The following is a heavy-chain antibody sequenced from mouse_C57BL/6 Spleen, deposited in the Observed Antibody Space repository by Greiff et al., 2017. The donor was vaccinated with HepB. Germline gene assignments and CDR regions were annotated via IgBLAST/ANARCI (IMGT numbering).Heavy chain of an antibody. CDR2: ISSGGSYT. Sequence: DVQLQESGGDLVKPGGSLKLSCAASGFTFSSYGMSWVRQTPDKRLEWVATISSGGSYTYYPDSVKGRFTISRDNAKNTLYLQMSSLKSEDTAMYYCARKEDSEAMDYWGQGTSVTVSS. V-gene: IGHV5-6*01. J-gene: IGHJ4*01. CDR3: ARKEDSEAMDY. CDR1: GFTFSSYG.